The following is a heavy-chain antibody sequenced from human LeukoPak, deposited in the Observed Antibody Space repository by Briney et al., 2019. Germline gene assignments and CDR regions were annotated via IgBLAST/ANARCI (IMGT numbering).Heavy chain of an antibody. CDR3: VRTMTREWGGWYDNDY. Sequence: SETLSLTCTVSGSSVSNHWWIWIRQPAGKGLEWVGRISSRGNTNYNPSLKSRVAMSVDTSKNQFSLKLNSVTAADTAVYYCVRTMTREWGGWYDNDYWGRGTLVTVSS. J-gene: IGHJ4*03. V-gene: IGHV4-4*07. CDR1: GSSVSNHW. D-gene: IGHD6-19*01. CDR2: ISSRGNT.